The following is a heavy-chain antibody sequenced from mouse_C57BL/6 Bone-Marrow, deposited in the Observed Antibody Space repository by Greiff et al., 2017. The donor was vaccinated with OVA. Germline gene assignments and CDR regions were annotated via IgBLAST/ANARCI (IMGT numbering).Heavy chain of an antibody. Sequence: VQLQQSGPELVKPGASVKISCKASGYTFTDYYMNWVKQSHGKSLEWIGDINPNNGGTSYNQKFKGKATLTVDKSSSTAYMELRSLTSEDSAVYYCARFWGDYWGQGTTLTVSS. CDR2: INPNNGGT. CDR1: GYTFTDYY. CDR3: ARFWGDY. V-gene: IGHV1-26*01. J-gene: IGHJ2*01.